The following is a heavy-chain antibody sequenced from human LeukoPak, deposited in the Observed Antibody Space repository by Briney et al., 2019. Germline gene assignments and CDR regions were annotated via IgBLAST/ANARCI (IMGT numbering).Heavy chain of an antibody. CDR2: IRYDGSNK. CDR1: GFTFSSYG. Sequence: GGSLRLSCAASGFTFSSYGMHWVRQAPGKGLEWVAFIRYDGSNKYYADSVKGRFTISRDNSKNTLYLQMNSLRAEDTAVYYCAKGGPAYYDFWSGYPDYRGQGTLVTVSS. D-gene: IGHD3-3*01. V-gene: IGHV3-30*02. J-gene: IGHJ4*02. CDR3: AKGGPAYYDFWSGYPDY.